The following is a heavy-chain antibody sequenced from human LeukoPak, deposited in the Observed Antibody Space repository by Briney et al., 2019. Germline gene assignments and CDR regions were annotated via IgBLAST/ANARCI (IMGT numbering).Heavy chain of an antibody. CDR1: GGSVSSYY. Sequence: PSEALSLTCTVSGGSVSSYYWSWIRQPPGKGLEWIGYIYYSGSTNYNPSLKSRVTISVDTSKNQFSLKLSSVTAADTAVYYCARVVQNYYGGINFDYWGQGTLVTVSS. J-gene: IGHJ4*02. CDR2: IYYSGST. CDR3: ARVVQNYYGGINFDY. V-gene: IGHV4-59*02. D-gene: IGHD3-3*01.